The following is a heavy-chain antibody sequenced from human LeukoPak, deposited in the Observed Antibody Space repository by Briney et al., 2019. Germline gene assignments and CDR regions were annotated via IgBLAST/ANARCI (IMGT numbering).Heavy chain of an antibody. CDR2: IYSGGST. CDR1: GFTVSSNY. CDR3: ARGESRRYGSGSYYNRPFDY. D-gene: IGHD3-10*01. J-gene: IGHJ4*02. V-gene: IGHV3-53*01. Sequence: PGGSLRLSCAASGFTVSSNYMSWVRQAPGKGLEWVSVIYSGGSTYYADSVKGRFTISRDNSKNTLYLQMNSLRAEDTAVYYCARGESRRYGSGSYYNRPFDYWGQGTLVTVSS.